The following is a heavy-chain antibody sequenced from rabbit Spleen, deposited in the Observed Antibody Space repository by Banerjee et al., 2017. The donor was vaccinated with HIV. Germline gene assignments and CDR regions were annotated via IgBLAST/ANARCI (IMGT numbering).Heavy chain of an antibody. Sequence: QEQLVEYGGDLVQPEGSLTLTCKASGFSFSNKAVMCWVRQAPGKGLEWIACINAATGKPVYATWAKGRFTISRTSSTTVTLRMTSLTAADRAAYFCARDLVGVIGWNFYLWGPGTLVTVS. CDR2: INAATGKP. CDR1: GFSFSNKAV. D-gene: IGHD1-1*01. J-gene: IGHJ4*01. CDR3: ARDLVGVIGWNFYL. V-gene: IGHV1S45*01.